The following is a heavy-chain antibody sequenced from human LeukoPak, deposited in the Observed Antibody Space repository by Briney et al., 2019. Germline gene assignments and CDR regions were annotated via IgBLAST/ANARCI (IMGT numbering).Heavy chain of an antibody. D-gene: IGHD5-18*01. CDR1: GFTFSTYA. V-gene: IGHV3-23*01. CDR3: ARARSSYGYGDAFDI. CDR2: VSGSGTGGIT. J-gene: IGHJ3*02. Sequence: GGSLRLSCAASGFTFSTYAMSWVRQAPGKGLEWVSAVSGSGTGGITYYADSVKGRFTISRDNSKNTLYLQMNSLRAEDTAVYYCARARSSYGYGDAFDIWGQGTMVTVSS.